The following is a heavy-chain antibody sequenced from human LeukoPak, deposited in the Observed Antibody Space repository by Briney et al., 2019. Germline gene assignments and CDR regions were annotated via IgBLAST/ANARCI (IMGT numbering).Heavy chain of an antibody. D-gene: IGHD6-13*01. Sequence: SETLSLTCTVSGGSISTSNYYWGWIRQPPGKGLEWIGNIQWEHLLRPVPQESNHHISRHVQEPVSLKLSSVTAADTAVYYCARDRGSSSWFSQRSGGPFDYWGQGTLVTVSS. CDR2: IQWEH. V-gene: IGHV4-39*07. CDR3: ARDRGSSSWFSQRSGGPFDY. J-gene: IGHJ4*02. CDR1: GGSISTSNYY.